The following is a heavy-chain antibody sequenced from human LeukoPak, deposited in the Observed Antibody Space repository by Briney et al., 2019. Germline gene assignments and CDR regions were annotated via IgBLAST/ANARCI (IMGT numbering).Heavy chain of an antibody. CDR2: ISSSSSAI. J-gene: IGHJ4*02. Sequence: GGSLRLSCAASGFTFSSYSMNWVRQAPGKGLEWVPYISSSSSAIYYADSVKGRFTISRDNAKNSLYLQMNSLRAEDTAVYYCARDRIAAAGPFDYWGQGTLVTVSS. CDR3: ARDRIAAAGPFDY. D-gene: IGHD6-13*01. V-gene: IGHV3-48*01. CDR1: GFTFSSYS.